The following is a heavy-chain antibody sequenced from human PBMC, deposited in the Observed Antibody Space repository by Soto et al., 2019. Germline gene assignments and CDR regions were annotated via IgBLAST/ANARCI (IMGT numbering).Heavy chain of an antibody. D-gene: IGHD3-9*01. CDR3: AVDLTGYSVDY. CDR2: IYYSGST. V-gene: IGHV4-31*03. Sequence: SETLSLTCTVSGGSISSGGYYWSWIRQHPGKGLEWIGYIYYSGSTYYNPSLKSRVTISVDTSKNQFSLKLSSVTAADTAVYYCAVDLTGYSVDYWGQGTLVTVSS. CDR1: GGSISSGGYY. J-gene: IGHJ4*02.